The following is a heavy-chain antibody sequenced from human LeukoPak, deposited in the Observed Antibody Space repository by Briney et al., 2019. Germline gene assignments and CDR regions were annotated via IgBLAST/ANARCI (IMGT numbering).Heavy chain of an antibody. V-gene: IGHV3-7*01. CDR1: GFTFSSYW. CDR2: IKQDGSEK. J-gene: IGHJ6*02. Sequence: GGSLRLSCAASGFTFSSYWMSWVRQAPGKRLEWVANIKQDGSEKYYVDSVKGRFTISRDNAKNSLYLQMNSLRAEDTAVYYCARERWYDFWSGYSGFYYYYGMDVWGQGTTVTVSS. CDR3: ARERWYDFWSGYSGFYYYYGMDV. D-gene: IGHD3-3*01.